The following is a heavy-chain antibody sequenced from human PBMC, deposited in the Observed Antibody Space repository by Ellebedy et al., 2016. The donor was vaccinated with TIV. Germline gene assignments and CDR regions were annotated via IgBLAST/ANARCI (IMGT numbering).Heavy chain of an antibody. CDR1: GGSFTDYF. CDR3: ARSFFDLSSWYNNDFYYGMDL. V-gene: IGHV4-34*01. CDR2: ISHSGTT. J-gene: IGHJ6*02. Sequence: SETLSLTCAVYGGSFTDYFWTWVRQPPGKGLEWIGEISHSGTTNYKSSLRSRVTVSVDTSKNQFSLRLSSVTAADTAVYYCARSFFDLSSWYNNDFYYGMDLWGQGTTVTVSS. D-gene: IGHD1-1*01.